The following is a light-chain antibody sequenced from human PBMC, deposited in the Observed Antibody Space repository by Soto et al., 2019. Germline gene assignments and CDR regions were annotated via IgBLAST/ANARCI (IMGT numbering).Light chain of an antibody. V-gene: IGLV2-23*02. CDR1: SCNVGSYKL. CDR3: CSAGGSPTYV. Sequence: QSALTQPASVSGSPGQSVTISCTGTSCNVGSYKLVSWYQQHPGKAPKLMIFEVNKRPSGVSNRFSGSKSGNTASLTISGLKVEDEAYYYCCSAGGSPTYVFGTGTKLTVL. CDR2: EVN. J-gene: IGLJ1*01.